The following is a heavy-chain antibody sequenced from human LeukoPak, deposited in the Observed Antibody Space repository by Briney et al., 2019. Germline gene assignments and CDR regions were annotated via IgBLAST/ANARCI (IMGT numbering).Heavy chain of an antibody. J-gene: IGHJ4*02. CDR1: GGTFSSYA. D-gene: IGHD5-18*01. Sequence: SVKVSCKASGGTFSSYAISWVRQAPGQGLEWMGGTIPIFGTANYAQKFQGRVTITADESTSTAYMELRSLRSDDTAVYYCVRGSADTPMAPIFYWGQGTLVSVSS. CDR2: TIPIFGTA. CDR3: VRGSADTPMAPIFY. V-gene: IGHV1-69*13.